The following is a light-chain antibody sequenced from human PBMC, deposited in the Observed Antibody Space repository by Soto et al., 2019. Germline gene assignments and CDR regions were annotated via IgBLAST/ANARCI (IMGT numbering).Light chain of an antibody. CDR1: QSVSSN. V-gene: IGKV3-15*01. CDR2: GAS. J-gene: IGKJ1*01. Sequence: EIVVTQSPATLSVSPEERATLSCRASQSVSSNSAWYQQKPGQAPRLLIYGASTRATGIPARFSGSGSGTEFTLTISSLQSEDFAVYYCQQYNNWPPLWTFGQGTKV. CDR3: QQYNNWPPLWT.